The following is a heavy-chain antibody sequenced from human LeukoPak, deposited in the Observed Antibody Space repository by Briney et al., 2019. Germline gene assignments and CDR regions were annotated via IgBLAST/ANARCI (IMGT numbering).Heavy chain of an antibody. CDR1: GGTFSSYA. Sequence: GASVKVSCKASGGTFSSYAISWVRQAPGQGLEWMGGIIPIFGTANYAQKFQGRVTITADESTSTAYMELSSLRSEDTAVYYCARGYEWLRPLDYWGQGTLVTVSS. CDR2: IIPIFGTA. CDR3: ARGYEWLRPLDY. D-gene: IGHD5-12*01. V-gene: IGHV1-69*13. J-gene: IGHJ4*02.